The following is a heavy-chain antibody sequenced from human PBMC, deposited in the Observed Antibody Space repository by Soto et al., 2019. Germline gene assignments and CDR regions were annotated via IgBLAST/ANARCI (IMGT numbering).Heavy chain of an antibody. Sequence: GGSLRLSCAASGFTFSSYSMNWVRQAPGKGLEWVSSISSSSSYIYYADSVKGRFTISRDNAKNSLYLQMNSLRAEDTAVYYCARGIQWQPQKGNWFDPWGQGTLVTVSS. CDR1: GFTFSSYS. J-gene: IGHJ5*02. D-gene: IGHD6-19*01. CDR2: ISSSSSYI. V-gene: IGHV3-21*01. CDR3: ARGIQWQPQKGNWFDP.